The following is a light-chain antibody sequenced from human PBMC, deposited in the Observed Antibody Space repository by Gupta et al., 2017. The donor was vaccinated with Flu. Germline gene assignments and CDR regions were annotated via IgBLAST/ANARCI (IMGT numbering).Light chain of an antibody. Sequence: QSVLTQPPSLSAAPGQKVTISCSGGGSNIGNNYVSGYQQLPGTAPKLLIYDNNKRPSGIPDRFSGSKSGTSATLAITGLQTGDEAEYFCGTGDGSRSAYVFGTGTKVIVL. CDR3: GTGDGSRSAYV. V-gene: IGLV1-51*01. J-gene: IGLJ1*01. CDR2: DNN. CDR1: GSNIGNNY.